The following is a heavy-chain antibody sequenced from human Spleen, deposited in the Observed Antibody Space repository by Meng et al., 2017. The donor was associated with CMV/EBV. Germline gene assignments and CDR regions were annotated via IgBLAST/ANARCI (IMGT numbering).Heavy chain of an antibody. CDR3: ARDLPLTGSWFDP. CDR1: GFTFSGYA. D-gene: IGHD3-9*01. CDR2: INWNGGST. J-gene: IGHJ5*02. V-gene: IGHV3-20*01. Sequence: GESLKISCAASGFTFSGYAMSWVRQAPGKGLEWVSGINWNGGSTGYAVSVKGRFTISRDNAKNSLYLQMNSLRAEDTALYHCARDLPLTGSWFDPWGQGTLVTVSS.